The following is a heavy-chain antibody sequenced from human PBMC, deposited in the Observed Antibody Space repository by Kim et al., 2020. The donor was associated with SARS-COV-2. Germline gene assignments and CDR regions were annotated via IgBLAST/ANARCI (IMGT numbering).Heavy chain of an antibody. CDR3: ARSPFYSYDDY. V-gene: IGHV4-34*01. CDR2: INHSGST. Sequence: SETLSLTCAVYGGSFSGYYWSWIRQPPGKGLEWIGEINHSGSTNYNPSLKSRVTISVDTSKNQFSLKLSSVTAADTAVYYCARSPFYSYDDYWGQGTLVTVSS. D-gene: IGHD5-18*01. J-gene: IGHJ4*02. CDR1: GGSFSGYY.